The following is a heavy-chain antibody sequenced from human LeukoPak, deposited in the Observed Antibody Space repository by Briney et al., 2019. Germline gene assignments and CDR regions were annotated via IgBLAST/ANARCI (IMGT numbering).Heavy chain of an antibody. CDR2: LFPGDSDT. CDR1: GDKFTSYW. Sequence: GESLKISCKGYGDKFTSYWHAWVRQIPGKGLEWMGILFPGDSDTRYSPSIQGQVTISVDRSISTAYLQWSSLKASDTAIYYCARRPLHSQNWLAPWGQGTLVTVSS. CDR3: ARRPLHSQNWLAP. J-gene: IGHJ5*02. V-gene: IGHV5-51*01.